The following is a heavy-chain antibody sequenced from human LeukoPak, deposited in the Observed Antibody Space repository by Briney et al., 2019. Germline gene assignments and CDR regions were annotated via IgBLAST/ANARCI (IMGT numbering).Heavy chain of an antibody. CDR1: GFTVSTNY. CDR3: ARDLASSTGWEFDY. Sequence: GGSLRLSCAASGFTVSTNYMSWVRRAPGKGLEWVSLIYSASSTYYADYVKGRFTISRDNSKNTLYLQMNSLRAEDTAMYYCARDLASSTGWEFDYWGQGTLVTVSS. V-gene: IGHV3-53*01. CDR2: IYSASST. D-gene: IGHD6-19*01. J-gene: IGHJ4*02.